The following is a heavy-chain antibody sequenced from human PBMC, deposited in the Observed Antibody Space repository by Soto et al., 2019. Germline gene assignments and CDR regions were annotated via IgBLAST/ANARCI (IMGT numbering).Heavy chain of an antibody. V-gene: IGHV3-72*01. J-gene: IGHJ4*02. Sequence: EVQLVESGGGLVQPGGPLRLSCAASGFSFIEHHMNWVRQAPGKGLAWVGRARNKAFSYTTDYAASVKGRFTISRDDSTSSLYLQIDSLKTEDTAIYYCAREWGTRGMFDNWGQGTQVTV. CDR1: GFSFIEHH. D-gene: IGHD3-16*01. CDR2: ARNKAFSYTT. CDR3: AREWGTRGMFDN.